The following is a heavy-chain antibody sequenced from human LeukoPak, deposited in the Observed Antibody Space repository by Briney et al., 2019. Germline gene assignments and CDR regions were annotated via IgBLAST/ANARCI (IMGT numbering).Heavy chain of an antibody. D-gene: IGHD3-22*01. Sequence: QSGGSLRLSCADSGFTFSSFAMSWVRQAPGKGLEWVSSISGTGGSTYYADSVKGRFTISRDNSKNTLYLQMNSLRAEDTAVYYCAKVDDSSGYYVPNFDYWGQGTLVTVSS. CDR2: ISGTGGST. CDR1: GFTFSSFA. V-gene: IGHV3-23*01. J-gene: IGHJ4*02. CDR3: AKVDDSSGYYVPNFDY.